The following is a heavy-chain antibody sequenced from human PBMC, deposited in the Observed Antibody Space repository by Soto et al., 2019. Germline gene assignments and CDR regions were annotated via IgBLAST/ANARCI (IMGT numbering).Heavy chain of an antibody. CDR3: ASHPRTTDLEWLFSNYYGMDV. J-gene: IGHJ6*02. CDR1: GFTFSSYS. Sequence: GGSLRLSCAASGFTFSSYSMNWVRQAPGKGLEWVSSISSSSSYIYYADSVKGRFTISRDNAKNSLYLQMNSLRAEDTAVYYCASHPRTTDLEWLFSNYYGMDVWGQGTTVTVSS. V-gene: IGHV3-21*01. D-gene: IGHD3-3*01. CDR2: ISSSSSYI.